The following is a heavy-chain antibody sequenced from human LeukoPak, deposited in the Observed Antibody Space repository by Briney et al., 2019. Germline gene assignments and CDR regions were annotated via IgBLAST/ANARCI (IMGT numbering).Heavy chain of an antibody. CDR2: INHSGST. V-gene: IGHV4-38-2*01. CDR1: GYYISSGFY. D-gene: IGHD4-17*01. CDR3: ARTADHYGDYVTFDY. J-gene: IGHJ4*02. Sequence: PSETLSLTCAVSGYYISSGFYWGCIRQPPGKGLEWIGEINHSGSTNYNPSLKSRVTISVDTSKNQFSLKLSSVTAADTAVYYCARTADHYGDYVTFDYWGQGTLVTVSS.